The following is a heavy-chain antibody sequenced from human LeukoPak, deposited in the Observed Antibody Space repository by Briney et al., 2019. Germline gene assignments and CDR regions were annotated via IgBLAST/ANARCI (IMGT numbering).Heavy chain of an antibody. V-gene: IGHV3-15*01. J-gene: IGHJ4*02. CDR1: GFTFSNAW. D-gene: IGHD3-9*01. CDR2: IKSKTDGGTT. Sequence: GGSLRLSCAASGFTFSNAWMSWVRQAPGKGLEWVGRIKSKTDGGTTDYAAPVKGRFTISRDDSKNALYLQMNSLKTEDTAVYYCTTVLRYFDWLSEYFDYWGQGTLVTVSS. CDR3: TTVLRYFDWLSEYFDY.